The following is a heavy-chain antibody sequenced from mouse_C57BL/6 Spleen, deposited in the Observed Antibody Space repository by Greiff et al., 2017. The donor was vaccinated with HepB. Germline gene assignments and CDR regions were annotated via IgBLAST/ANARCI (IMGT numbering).Heavy chain of an antibody. Sequence: VQLQQSGAELVRPGSSVKLSCKASGYTFTSYWMHWVKQRPIQGLEWIGNIDPSDSETHYNQKFKDKATLTVDKSSSTAYMQLSSLTSEDSAVYYGARGGYGSSYVNYWGQSTTLTVSS. D-gene: IGHD1-1*01. J-gene: IGHJ2*01. V-gene: IGHV1-52*01. CDR2: IDPSDSET. CDR1: GYTFTSYW. CDR3: ARGGYGSSYVNY.